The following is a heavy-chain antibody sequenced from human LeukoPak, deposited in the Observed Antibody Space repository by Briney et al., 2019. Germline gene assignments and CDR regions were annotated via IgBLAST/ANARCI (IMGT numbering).Heavy chain of an antibody. CDR2: INHSGST. V-gene: IGHV4-34*01. CDR1: GGSFSGYY. CDR3: ARILAAGGNNWFDP. J-gene: IGHJ5*02. D-gene: IGHD6-13*01. Sequence: SETLSLPCAVYGGSFSGYYWSWIRQPPGKGLEWIGEINHSGSTNYNPSLKSRVTISVDTSKNQFSLKLSSVTAADTAVYYCARILAAGGNNWFDPWGQGTLVTVSS.